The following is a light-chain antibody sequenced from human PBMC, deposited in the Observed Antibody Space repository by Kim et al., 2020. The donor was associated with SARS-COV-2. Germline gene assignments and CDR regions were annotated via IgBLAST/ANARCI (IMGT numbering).Light chain of an antibody. V-gene: IGKV2-30*02. CDR2: S. CDR1: QSLVHSDGNTY. Sequence: DVVLTQSPLSLPVTLGQPASISCRSSQSLVHSDGNTYLNWFQQRPVSNRDSGVPDRFSGSGSGTDFTLKISRVEAEDVGVYYCMQHTHWPPTFGGGTKVDIK. CDR3: MQHTHWPPT. J-gene: IGKJ4*01.